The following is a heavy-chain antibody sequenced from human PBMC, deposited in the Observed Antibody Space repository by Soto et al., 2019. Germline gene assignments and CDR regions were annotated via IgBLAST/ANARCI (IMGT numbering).Heavy chain of an antibody. J-gene: IGHJ4*02. CDR3: VRVSQIAAAGDFDY. Sequence: PETLSLTCTVSGGSISSYYWSWVRQPPGKGLGWIGYSYNSGSTTYNSSLKRRVTISVDTSKNQFSLKRSSVTAADSAVYYCVRVSQIAAAGDFDYWGQGTLVTVSS. CDR1: GGSISSYY. V-gene: IGHV4-59*13. D-gene: IGHD6-13*01. CDR2: SYNSGST.